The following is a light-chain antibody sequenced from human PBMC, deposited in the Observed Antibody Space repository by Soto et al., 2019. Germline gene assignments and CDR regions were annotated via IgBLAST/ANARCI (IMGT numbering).Light chain of an antibody. V-gene: IGKV3-11*01. CDR2: DAS. CDR3: QQRSNWLRT. CDR1: QSVSSY. J-gene: IGKJ3*01. Sequence: EIVLTQSPATLSLSPGERATLSCRASQSVSSYLAWYQQKPGQAPRLLIYDASNRATGIPARFSGSGSGTDFTLTISSLEPEDFAVYYCQQRSNWLRTFGPGTKV.